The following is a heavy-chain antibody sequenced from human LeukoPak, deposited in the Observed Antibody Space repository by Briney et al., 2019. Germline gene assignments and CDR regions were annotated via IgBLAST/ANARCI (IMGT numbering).Heavy chain of an antibody. V-gene: IGHV3-30*04. D-gene: IGHD2-15*01. J-gene: IGHJ4*02. CDR1: GFTFSNYA. CDR3: ARGLFRFCSSGSCLSPFDY. Sequence: PGRSLRLSCAASGFTFSNYAMHWVRQAPGKGLEWVAVISYDGSNKNYGDSVKGRFTISRDNSKKTLYLQMNSLRTKDTAVYYCARGLFRFCSSGSCLSPFDYWGQGTLVTVSS. CDR2: ISYDGSNK.